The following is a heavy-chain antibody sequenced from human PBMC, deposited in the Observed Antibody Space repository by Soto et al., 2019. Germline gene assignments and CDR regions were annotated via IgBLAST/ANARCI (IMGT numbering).Heavy chain of an antibody. D-gene: IGHD5-12*01. CDR2: MKSMTDAVTT. Sequence: EVQLAQSGGGLVKPGESLTLSCALSGFTFANAWMCWVRQATGKGLEWVGRMKSMTDAVTTDLAAAVKGRFSISRDESKSKLYLRMTNVQVENTALYYCLTERGAGSYNGHSGQDRWGQGTLVTVSS. CDR3: LTERGAGSYNGHSGQDR. V-gene: IGHV3-15*01. J-gene: IGHJ5*02. CDR1: GFTFANAW.